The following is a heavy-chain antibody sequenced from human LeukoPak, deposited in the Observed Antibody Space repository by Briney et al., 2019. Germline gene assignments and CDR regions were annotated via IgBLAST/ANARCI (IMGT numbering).Heavy chain of an antibody. CDR1: GFTFSNAW. V-gene: IGHV3-15*01. CDR3: TTDAIAVAGHNWFDP. J-gene: IGHJ5*02. CDR2: IKSKTDGGTT. Sequence: GGSLRLSCAASGFTFSNAWMSWVRQAPGKGLEWVGRIKSKTDGGTTDYAAPVKGRFTISRDDSKNTLYLQMNSLKTEDTAVYYCTTDAIAVAGHNWFDPWGQGTLVTVSS. D-gene: IGHD6-19*01.